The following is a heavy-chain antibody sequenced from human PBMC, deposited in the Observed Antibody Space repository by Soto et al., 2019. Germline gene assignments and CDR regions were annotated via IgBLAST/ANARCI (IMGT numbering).Heavy chain of an antibody. Sequence: VGSLRLSCAASGFTFSSYAMSWVSQARGKGLEWVSAISGSGGSTYYADSVKGRFTISRDNSKNTLYLQMNSLRAEDTAVYYCAKDLSTYYYDSSGSPGYWGQGTLVTVSS. V-gene: IGHV3-23*01. CDR1: GFTFSSYA. CDR2: ISGSGGST. D-gene: IGHD3-22*01. CDR3: AKDLSTYYYDSSGSPGY. J-gene: IGHJ4*02.